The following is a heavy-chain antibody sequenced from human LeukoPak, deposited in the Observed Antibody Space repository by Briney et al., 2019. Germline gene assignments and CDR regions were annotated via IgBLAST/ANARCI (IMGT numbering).Heavy chain of an antibody. V-gene: IGHV3-23*01. CDR1: GFTFSSYA. D-gene: IGHD2-15*01. CDR3: AKAGYVLSYFDY. CDR2: ISGSGGST. J-gene: IGHJ4*02. Sequence: GGSLRLSCAASGFTFSSYATSWVRQAPGKGLEWVSAISGSGGSTYYADSVKGRFTISRDNSKNTLYLQMNSLRAEDTAVYYCAKAGYVLSYFDYWGQGTLVTVSS.